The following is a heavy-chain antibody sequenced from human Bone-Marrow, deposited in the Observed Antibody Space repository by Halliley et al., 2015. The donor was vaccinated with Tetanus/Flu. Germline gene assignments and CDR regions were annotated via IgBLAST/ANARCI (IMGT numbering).Heavy chain of an antibody. CDR3: ARGEGYSISSPNRFDP. CDR2: IYPGDSAT. J-gene: IGHJ5*02. CDR1: GYSFTRHW. D-gene: IGHD6-6*01. Sequence: QLVQSGAEVKKPGESLKISCKGSGYSFTRHWIGWVRQMPGKGLEWMGIIYPGDSATRYSPTFQGQVTISADKSITTAYLQWSSLKASDAPMYYCARGEGYSISSPNRFDPWGQGTLVIVSS. V-gene: IGHV5-51*01.